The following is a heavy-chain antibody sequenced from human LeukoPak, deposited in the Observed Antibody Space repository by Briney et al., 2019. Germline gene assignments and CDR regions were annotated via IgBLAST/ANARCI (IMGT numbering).Heavy chain of an antibody. CDR2: ISGSGAAT. Sequence: GGSLRLSCAASGFTFSIYWMHWVRQAPGKGLEWVSAISGSGAATFNADSVKGRFTISRDNSKNTLYLQMNSLRAEDTAVYYCAKDLSSGWYPYYFDFWGRGTLVTVSS. CDR3: AKDLSSGWYPYYFDF. J-gene: IGHJ4*02. CDR1: GFTFSIYW. V-gene: IGHV3-23*01. D-gene: IGHD6-19*01.